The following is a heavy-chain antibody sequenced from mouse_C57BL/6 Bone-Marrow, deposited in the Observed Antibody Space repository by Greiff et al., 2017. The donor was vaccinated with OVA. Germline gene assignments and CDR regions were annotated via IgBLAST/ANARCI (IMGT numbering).Heavy chain of an antibody. J-gene: IGHJ1*03. D-gene: IGHD6-2*01. CDR1: GFTFSSYG. CDR2: ISSGGSYT. V-gene: IGHV5-6*02. CDR3: ASQCLPRYLDV. Sequence: EVKLVESGGDLLKPGGSLKLSCAASGFTFSSYGMSWVRQTPDKRLEWVATISSGGSYTYYPDSVKGRFTISRDNAKNTLYLQMSSLKSEDTARDYGASQCLPRYLDVWGTGTTVTVSS.